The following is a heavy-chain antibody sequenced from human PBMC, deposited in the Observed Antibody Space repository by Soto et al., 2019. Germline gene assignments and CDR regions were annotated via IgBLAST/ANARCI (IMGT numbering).Heavy chain of an antibody. CDR3: ARDLTQAGYSGYDCLDY. D-gene: IGHD5-12*01. J-gene: IGHJ4*02. Sequence: GGSLRLSCAASGFTFSSYGMHWVRQAPGKGLEWVAVIWYDGSNKYYADSVKGRFTISRDNSKNTLYLQMNSLRAEDTAVYYCARDLTQAGYSGYDCLDYWGQGTLVTVSS. CDR2: IWYDGSNK. CDR1: GFTFSSYG. V-gene: IGHV3-33*01.